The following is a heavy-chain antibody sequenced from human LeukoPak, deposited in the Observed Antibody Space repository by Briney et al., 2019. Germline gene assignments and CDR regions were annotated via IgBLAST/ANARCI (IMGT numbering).Heavy chain of an antibody. Sequence: PGGSLRLSCAASGFTFSSYTMTWVRQAPGKGLEWVSYISSSGSTIYYADSVKGRFTISRDNAKNSLYLQMNSLRAEDTAVYYCARGFHYGSTNWFDPWGQGTLVTVSS. CDR3: ARGFHYGSTNWFDP. V-gene: IGHV3-48*04. CDR1: GFTFSSYT. CDR2: ISSSGSTI. J-gene: IGHJ5*02. D-gene: IGHD3-10*01.